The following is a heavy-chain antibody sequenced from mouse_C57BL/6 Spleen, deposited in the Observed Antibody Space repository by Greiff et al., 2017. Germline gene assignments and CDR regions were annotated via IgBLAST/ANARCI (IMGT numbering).Heavy chain of an antibody. Sequence: QVTLKESGPGILQPSQTLSLTCSFSGFSLSTFGMGVGWIRQPSGKGLEWLAHIWWDDDKYYNPALKSRLTISKDTSKNQVFLKIANVDTADTATYYCARPIYYYGSSPFDVWGTGTTVTVSS. CDR2: IWWDDDK. D-gene: IGHD1-1*01. CDR1: GFSLSTFGMG. CDR3: ARPIYYYGSSPFDV. V-gene: IGHV8-8*01. J-gene: IGHJ1*03.